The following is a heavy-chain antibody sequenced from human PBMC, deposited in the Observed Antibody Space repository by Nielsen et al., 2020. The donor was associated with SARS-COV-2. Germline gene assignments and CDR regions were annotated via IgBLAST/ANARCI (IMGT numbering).Heavy chain of an antibody. Sequence: SLKISCAASGFTFDDYAMHWVRQAPGKGLEWVSGISWNSGSIGYADSVKGRFTISRDNAKNSLYLQMNSLRAEDTALYYCAKDNDYVWAWGQGTLVTVSS. CDR1: GFTFDDYA. CDR2: ISWNSGSI. CDR3: AKDNDYVWA. J-gene: IGHJ4*02. D-gene: IGHD3-16*01. V-gene: IGHV3-9*01.